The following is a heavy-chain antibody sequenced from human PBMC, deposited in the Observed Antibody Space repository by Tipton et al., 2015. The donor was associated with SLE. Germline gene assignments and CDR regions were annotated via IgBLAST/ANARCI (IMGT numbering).Heavy chain of an antibody. CDR1: GDSISDGDYY. Sequence: TLSLTCTVSGDSISDGDYYWSWIRQHPGKGLEWLAYIYYNGRSYSNPSLKSRVTMSLDTSKNQFSLKLSSVTAADTAVYYCARDRGRDYDTLTGYRRHWGQGTLVAASS. J-gene: IGHJ4*02. D-gene: IGHD3-9*01. CDR3: ARDRGRDYDTLTGYRRH. CDR2: IYYNGRS. V-gene: IGHV4-31*03.